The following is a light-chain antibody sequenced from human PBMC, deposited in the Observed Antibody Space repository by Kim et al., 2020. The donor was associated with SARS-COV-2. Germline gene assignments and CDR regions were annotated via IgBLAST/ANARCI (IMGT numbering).Light chain of an antibody. CDR1: NIGSKS. J-gene: IGLJ3*02. CDR2: YDS. V-gene: IGLV3-21*04. Sequence: SYELTQPPSVSVAPGKTARITCGGNNIGSKSVHWYQQKTGQAPVLVIYYDSDRPSGIPERFSGSNSGNTATLNISRVEAGDEADYYCQVWDSSSDHWVFG. CDR3: QVWDSSSDHWV.